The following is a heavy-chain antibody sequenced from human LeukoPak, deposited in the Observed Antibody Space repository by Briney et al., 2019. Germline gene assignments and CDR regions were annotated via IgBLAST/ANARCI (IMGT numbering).Heavy chain of an antibody. D-gene: IGHD2/OR15-2a*01. CDR2: IYYSGGA. Sequence: GSLRLSCAASGFTVSNNYMSWVRQAPGKGLEWIAYIYYSGGAYYNPSLKSRLAISVDTSKNQFSLKLSSVTAADTAVYYCATGYYYPYYWGQGTLVTVSS. J-gene: IGHJ4*02. CDR1: GFTVSNNY. CDR3: ATGYYYPYY. V-gene: IGHV4-59*02.